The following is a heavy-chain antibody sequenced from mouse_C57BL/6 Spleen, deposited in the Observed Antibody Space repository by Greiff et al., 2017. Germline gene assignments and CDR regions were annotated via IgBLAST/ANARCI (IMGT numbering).Heavy chain of an antibody. Sequence: EVQLQESGPELVKPGASVKMSCKASGYTFTDYNMHWVKQSHGKSLEWIGYINPNNGGTSYNQKFKGKATLTVNKSSSPAYMEHRSLTSEDSAVYYCARGTVTGGFAYWGQGTLVTVSA. V-gene: IGHV1-22*01. CDR1: GYTFTDYN. CDR2: INPNNGGT. J-gene: IGHJ3*01. CDR3: ARGTVTGGFAY. D-gene: IGHD4-1*01.